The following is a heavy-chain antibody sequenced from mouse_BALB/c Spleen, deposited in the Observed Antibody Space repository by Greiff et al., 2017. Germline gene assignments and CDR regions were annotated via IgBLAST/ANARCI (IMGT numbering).Heavy chain of an antibody. Sequence: EVQVVESGPELVKPGASVKISCKASGYSFTGYFMNWVKQSHGKSLEWIGRINPYNGDTFYNQKFKGKATLTVDKSSSTAHMELLSLTSEDSAVYYCGMPLLRLSYAMDYWGQGTSVTVSS. V-gene: IGHV1-37*01. D-gene: IGHD1-2*01. CDR1: GYSFTGYF. CDR2: INPYNGDT. CDR3: GMPLLRLSYAMDY. J-gene: IGHJ4*01.